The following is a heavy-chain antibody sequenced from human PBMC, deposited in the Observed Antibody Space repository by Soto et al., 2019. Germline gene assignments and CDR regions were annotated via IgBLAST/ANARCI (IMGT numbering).Heavy chain of an antibody. J-gene: IGHJ5*02. CDR1: GFTFSGSA. Sequence: GGSLRLSCAASGFTFSGSAMNCVRQASGKGLEWVGRIRSKANSYATAYAASVKGRFTISRDDSKNTAYLQMNSLKTEDTAVYYCTRHREVYCSSTSCYGPWFDPWGQGT. CDR3: TRHREVYCSSTSCYGPWFDP. CDR2: IRSKANSYAT. V-gene: IGHV3-73*01. D-gene: IGHD2-2*01.